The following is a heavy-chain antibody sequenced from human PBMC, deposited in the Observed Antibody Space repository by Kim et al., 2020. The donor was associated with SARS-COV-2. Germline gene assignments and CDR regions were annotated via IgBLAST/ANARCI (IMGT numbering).Heavy chain of an antibody. D-gene: IGHD6-6*01. CDR2: ISYDGSNK. V-gene: IGHV3-30*04. Sequence: GGSLRLSCAASGFTFSSYAMHWVRQAPGKGLEWVAVISYDGSNKYYADSVKGRFTISRDNSKNTLYLQMNSLRAEDTAVYYCARDHLSSIAARPPLHYYYYGMDVWGQGTTVTVSS. CDR3: ARDHLSSIAARPPLHYYYYGMDV. CDR1: GFTFSSYA. J-gene: IGHJ6*02.